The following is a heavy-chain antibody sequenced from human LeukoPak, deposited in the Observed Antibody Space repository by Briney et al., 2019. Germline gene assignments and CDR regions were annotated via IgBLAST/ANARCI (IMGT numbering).Heavy chain of an antibody. J-gene: IGHJ4*02. Sequence: SETLSLTCTVSGGSISSSYWSWIRQPPGKGLEWIGYIHYSGSGNYNPSLKSRVTISVDTSKNQFSLKLSSVTAADTAMYYCAKSGSYISGPEYWGQGTLVTVSS. CDR3: AKSGSYISGPEY. V-gene: IGHV4-59*01. CDR1: GGSISSSY. D-gene: IGHD1-26*01. CDR2: IHYSGSG.